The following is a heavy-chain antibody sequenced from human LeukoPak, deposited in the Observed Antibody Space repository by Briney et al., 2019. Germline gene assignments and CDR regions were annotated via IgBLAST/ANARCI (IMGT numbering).Heavy chain of an antibody. CDR1: GGSISSGDYY. D-gene: IGHD3-9*01. CDR2: IYYSGST. CDR3: ARSFLTGYPFDY. Sequence: PSQTLSLTCTVSGGSISSGDYYWSWMRQPPGKGLEWIGYIYYSGSTYYNPSLKSRVTISVETSKNKFSLKLSSVTAADTAGYYCARSFLTGYPFDYWGQGTLVTVSS. V-gene: IGHV4-30-4*01. J-gene: IGHJ4*02.